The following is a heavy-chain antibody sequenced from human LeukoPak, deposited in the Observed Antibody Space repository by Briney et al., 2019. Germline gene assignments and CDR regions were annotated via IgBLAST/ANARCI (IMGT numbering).Heavy chain of an antibody. CDR1: GFTFSGYA. D-gene: IGHD5-18*01. J-gene: IGHJ4*02. CDR2: ISGSGGST. CDR3: AKSDTAMVYFDY. Sequence: GGSLRLSCAASGFTFSGYAMSWVRQAPGKGLEWVSAISGSGGSTYYADSVKGRFTISRDNSKNTLYLQMNSLRAEDTAVYYCAKSDTAMVYFDYWGQGTLVTVSS. V-gene: IGHV3-23*01.